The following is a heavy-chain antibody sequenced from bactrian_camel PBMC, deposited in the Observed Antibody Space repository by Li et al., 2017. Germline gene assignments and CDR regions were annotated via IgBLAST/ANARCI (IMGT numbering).Heavy chain of an antibody. J-gene: IGHJ4*01. CDR1: GIEYRARC. V-gene: IGHV3S31*01. Sequence: DVQLVESGGGSVQTGGSLRLTCEASGIEYRARCMGWFRQSPGSGRERVASIGTGGGDRYVADAVKGRFTISQDNAKNTVYLEMNSLKPEDTAMYYCAGRDSISRMVATLCETPGRVEYWGQGTQVTVS. D-gene: IGHD7*01. CDR3: AGRDSISRMVATLCETPGRVEY. CDR2: IGTGGGDR.